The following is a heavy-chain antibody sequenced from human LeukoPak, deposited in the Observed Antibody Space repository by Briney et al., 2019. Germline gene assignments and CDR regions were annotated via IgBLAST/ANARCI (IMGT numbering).Heavy chain of an antibody. D-gene: IGHD3-10*01. J-gene: IGHJ4*02. CDR3: ARDLLGELYFDF. CDR2: ISSTSTYI. Sequence: PGESLRLSCAASGFTFVSYTMNWFRQAPGKGLEWVSSISSTSTYIYYADSVKGRFTISRDNGGNSLHLQMNSLRAEDTAVYYCARDLLGELYFDFWGQGTLVTVSS. V-gene: IGHV3-21*01. CDR1: GFTFVSYT.